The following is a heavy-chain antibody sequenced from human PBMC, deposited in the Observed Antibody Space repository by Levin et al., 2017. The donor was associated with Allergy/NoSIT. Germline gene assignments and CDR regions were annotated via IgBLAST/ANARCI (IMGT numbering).Heavy chain of an antibody. CDR1: GFTFSNFA. CDR3: AHCARPYYYYGLDV. V-gene: IGHV3-23*01. J-gene: IGHJ6*02. CDR2: ISGGGSGT. D-gene: IGHD1-1*01. Sequence: SCAASGFTFSNFAMSWVRQAPGKGLEWVSGISGGGSGTYYADSVKGRFTISRDNSKNILYLQLHSLRAEDTAVYFCAHCARPYYYYGLDVWGQGTTVTVSS.